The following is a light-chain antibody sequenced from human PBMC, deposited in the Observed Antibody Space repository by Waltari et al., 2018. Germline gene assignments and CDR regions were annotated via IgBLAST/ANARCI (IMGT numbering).Light chain of an antibody. CDR2: EVN. V-gene: IGLV2-23*02. CDR1: SSHVGSYNR. Sequence: QSALTQPASVSGSPGQSITISCTGTSSHVGSYNRVSWYQQNPGEVPKLMIYEVNKRPSGVADRFSGSKSGNTATLTISGLQAEDEADYYCSSHTSDLSWLFGGGTKVTVL. CDR3: SSHTSDLSWL. J-gene: IGLJ3*02.